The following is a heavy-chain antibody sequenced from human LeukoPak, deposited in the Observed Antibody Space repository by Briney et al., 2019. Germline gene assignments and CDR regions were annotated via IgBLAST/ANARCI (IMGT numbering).Heavy chain of an antibody. CDR1: GYTFTNYG. V-gene: IGHV1-18*01. D-gene: IGHD6-19*01. J-gene: IGHJ4*02. CDR3: ARDPSLAVAGIRLFDY. Sequence: ASVKVPCKTSGYTFTNYGISWVRQAPGQGLEWMGWISGYSGNPRYAQKVQGRVTMTTDTSTNTAYMEVNSLRSDDTAIYYCARDPSLAVAGIRLFDYWGQGTLVIVSS. CDR2: ISGYSGNP.